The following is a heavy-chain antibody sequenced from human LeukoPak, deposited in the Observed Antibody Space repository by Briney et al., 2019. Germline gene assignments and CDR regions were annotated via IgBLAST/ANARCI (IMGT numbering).Heavy chain of an antibody. J-gene: IGHJ4*02. CDR2: INHSGST. CDR3: ASGIAAAGTFDY. D-gene: IGHD6-13*01. CDR1: GGSISSYY. Sequence: SETLSLTCTVSGGSISSYYWSWIRQPPVKVLEWIGEINHSGSTNYNPSLKSRVTISVDTSKNQFSLKLSSVTAADTAVYYCASGIAAAGTFDYWGQGTLVTVSS. V-gene: IGHV4-34*01.